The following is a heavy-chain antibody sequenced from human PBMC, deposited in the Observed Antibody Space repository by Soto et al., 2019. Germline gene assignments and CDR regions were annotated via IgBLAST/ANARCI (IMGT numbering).Heavy chain of an antibody. CDR1: GGSVRAPDW. CDR2: VHISGHS. J-gene: IGHJ5*01. Sequence: QVHLQESGPGLVAPSGTLSLTCTLSGGSVRAPDWWNWVRQSPDKGLEWIAEVHISGHSNYNPSLWSRVSVSIDSSKNQFYLNLNSVAAADTAIYYCARVRQGCSANNCYFDPWGQGNQVTISS. V-gene: IGHV4-4*02. D-gene: IGHD1-1*01. CDR3: ARVRQGCSANNCYFDP.